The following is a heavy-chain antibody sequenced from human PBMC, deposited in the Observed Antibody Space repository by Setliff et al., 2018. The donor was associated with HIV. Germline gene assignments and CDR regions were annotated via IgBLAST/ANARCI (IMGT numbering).Heavy chain of an antibody. CDR2: LYSGGST. V-gene: IGHV3-53*01. Sequence: GGSLRLSCAASGFTFSSNTMNWVRQAPGKGLEWVSVLYSGGSTYYADSVKGRFTISRDNSKNTVHLQMNSLRAEDTAVYYCATALYCSSTSCYIAFDIWGQGTMVTVSS. CDR3: ATALYCSSTSCYIAFDI. J-gene: IGHJ3*02. D-gene: IGHD2-2*01. CDR1: GFTFSSNT.